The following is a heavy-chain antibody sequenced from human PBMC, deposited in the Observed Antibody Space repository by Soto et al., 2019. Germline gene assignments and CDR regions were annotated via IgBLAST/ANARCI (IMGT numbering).Heavy chain of an antibody. CDR1: GGSVNSDSYC. CDR3: ATTGGPVSFDY. V-gene: IGHV4-61*01. CDR2: LHNSGST. Sequence: SQTLSLTCTVSGGSVNSDSYCWSWIRQPPGKGLEWIGYLHNSGSTNYSRSLKSRVTISLDTSKSQCALNLSSVTSADTAVYHCATTGGPVSFDYWGQGTLVTVSS. D-gene: IGHD2-15*01. J-gene: IGHJ4*02.